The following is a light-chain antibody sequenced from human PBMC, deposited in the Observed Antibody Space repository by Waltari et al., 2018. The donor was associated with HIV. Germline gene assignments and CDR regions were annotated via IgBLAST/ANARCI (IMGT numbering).Light chain of an antibody. CDR3: QQYNNWPRT. J-gene: IGKJ1*01. CDR2: GAS. V-gene: IGKV3-15*01. Sequence: VMTQSPATVSVSPGERATLSCRASQGISTKLVWYQRKPGQAPRLLIYGASTRATGIPGRFSGSGSGTDFTLTISSLQSEDSAIYYCQQYNNWPRTFGQGTKVEIK. CDR1: QGISTK.